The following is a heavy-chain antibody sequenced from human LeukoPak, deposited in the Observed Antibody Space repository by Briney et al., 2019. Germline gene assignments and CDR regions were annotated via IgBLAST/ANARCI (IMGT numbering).Heavy chain of an antibody. CDR2: IYYSGST. CDR1: GGSISSGGYY. D-gene: IGHD5-18*01. CDR3: ARDRGGYTYSHDY. J-gene: IGHJ4*02. Sequence: SQTLSLTCTVSGGSISSGGYYWSWIRQHPGKGLEWIGYIYYSGSTNYNPSLKSRVTISMDKSKNQLSLKLNFVTAADTAVYYCARDRGGYTYSHDYWGQGTLVTVSS. V-gene: IGHV4-31*03.